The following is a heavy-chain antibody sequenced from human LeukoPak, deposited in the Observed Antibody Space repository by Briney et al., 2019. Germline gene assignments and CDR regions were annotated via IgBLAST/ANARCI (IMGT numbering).Heavy chain of an antibody. J-gene: IGHJ4*02. CDR2: IQYDGSNK. D-gene: IGHD3-10*01. CDR3: EKDGNFGSGSYYRGDS. CDR1: GFTFSDYD. V-gene: IGHV3-30*02. Sequence: GGSLRLSCAASGFTFSDYDIHWVRQAPGKGLEWVAFIQYDGSNKYYADSVKGRFTISRDNSKNTLYLQMNSLRAEDTAVYYCEKDGNFGSGSYYRGDSWGQGTLFTVSS.